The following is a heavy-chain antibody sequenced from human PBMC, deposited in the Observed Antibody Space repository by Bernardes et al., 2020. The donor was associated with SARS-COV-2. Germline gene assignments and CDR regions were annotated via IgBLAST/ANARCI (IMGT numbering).Heavy chain of an antibody. J-gene: IGHJ4*02. CDR2: ISAFNGYT. CDR1: GFTFTTYG. CDR3: ARRDGDSGWFSFDY. V-gene: IGHV1-18*04. Sequence: ASVKVSCKASGFTFTTYGISWVRQAPGQGLEWMGWISAFNGYTKYAEHFQDRVTMTMDPYTSTAFMEPRSLRSDDTAIYYCARRDGDSGWFSFDYWAQGTLVTVSS. D-gene: IGHD6-19*01.